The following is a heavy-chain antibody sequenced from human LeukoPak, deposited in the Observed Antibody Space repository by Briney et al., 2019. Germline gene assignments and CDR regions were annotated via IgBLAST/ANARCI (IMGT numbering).Heavy chain of an antibody. CDR1: GGSISSSSYY. D-gene: IGHD3-22*01. Sequence: SETLSLTCTVSGGSISSSSYYWGWIRQPPGKGLEWIGSIYYSGSTYYNPSLKSRVTISVDTSKNQFSLKLSSVTAADTAVYYCARISYYRDSSGSGMDVWGQGTTVTVSS. CDR2: IYYSGST. CDR3: ARISYYRDSSGSGMDV. J-gene: IGHJ6*02. V-gene: IGHV4-39*01.